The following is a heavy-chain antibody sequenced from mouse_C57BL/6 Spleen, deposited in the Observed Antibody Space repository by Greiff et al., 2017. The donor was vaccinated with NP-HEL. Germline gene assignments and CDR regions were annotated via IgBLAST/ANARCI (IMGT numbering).Heavy chain of an antibody. CDR1: GYTFTSYW. CDR3: ARRKDYFDC. V-gene: IGHV1-59*01. CDR2: IDPSDSYT. J-gene: IGHJ2*01. Sequence: QVQLQQPGAELVRPGTSVKLSCKASGYTFTSYWMHWVKQRPGQGLEWIGVIDPSDSYTNYNQKFKGKATLTVDTSSSTAYMQLSSLTSEDSAVYYCARRKDYFDCWGQGTTLTVSS.